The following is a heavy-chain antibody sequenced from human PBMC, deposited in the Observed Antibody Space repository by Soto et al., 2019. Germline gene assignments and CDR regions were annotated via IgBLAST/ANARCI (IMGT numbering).Heavy chain of an antibody. CDR2: IYYSGST. V-gene: IGHV4-59*01. Sequence: SETLSLTCTVSGGSISSYYWSWIRQPPGKGLEWIGYIYYSGSTNYNPSLKSRVTISVDTSKNQFSLKLSSVTAADTAVYYCARDLRDPDPGLFDYWGQGTLVTVSS. CDR1: GGSISSYY. CDR3: ARDLRDPDPGLFDY. D-gene: IGHD3-10*01. J-gene: IGHJ4*02.